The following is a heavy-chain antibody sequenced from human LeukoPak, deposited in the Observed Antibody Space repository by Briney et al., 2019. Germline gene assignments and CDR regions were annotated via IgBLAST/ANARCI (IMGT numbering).Heavy chain of an antibody. CDR3: ARGGYSYGRDAFDI. CDR1: GGSFSGYY. D-gene: IGHD5-18*01. Sequence: SETLSLTCAVYGGSFSGYYWNWIRQPPGKGLEWFGEINHSGSTNYNPSLKSRVTISVDTSKNQFSLKLSSVTAADTAVYYCARGGYSYGRDAFDIWGQGTMVTVSS. J-gene: IGHJ3*02. V-gene: IGHV4-34*01. CDR2: INHSGST.